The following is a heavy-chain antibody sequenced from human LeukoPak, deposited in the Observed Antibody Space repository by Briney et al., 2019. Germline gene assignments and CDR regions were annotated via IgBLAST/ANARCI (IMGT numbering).Heavy chain of an antibody. D-gene: IGHD1-26*01. CDR2: IAISGTYI. V-gene: IGHV3-21*01. Sequence: GGSLRLSCAASGFILSDYNMNWVRQAPGKGLEWVSFIAISGTYITYADSVKGRFTISRDNAKNSLYLQMNSLRAEDTAVYYCARDLSATARAYDYWGQGALVTVSS. J-gene: IGHJ4*02. CDR1: GFILSDYN. CDR3: ARDLSATARAYDY.